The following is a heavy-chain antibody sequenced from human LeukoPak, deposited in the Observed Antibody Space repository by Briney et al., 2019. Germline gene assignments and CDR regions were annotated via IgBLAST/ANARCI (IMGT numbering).Heavy chain of an antibody. Sequence: GGSLRLSCAASGFTFSDHFMDWVHQAPGKGREWVGRSRNKANSYTTEYAASVKGRFTISRDDSKNSLSLQMNSLKTDDTAVCYCARNGYYYASGSYSYYFDYWGQGALVTVSS. D-gene: IGHD3-10*01. CDR2: SRNKANSYTT. CDR3: ARNGYYYASGSYSYYFDY. J-gene: IGHJ4*02. V-gene: IGHV3-72*01. CDR1: GFTFSDHF.